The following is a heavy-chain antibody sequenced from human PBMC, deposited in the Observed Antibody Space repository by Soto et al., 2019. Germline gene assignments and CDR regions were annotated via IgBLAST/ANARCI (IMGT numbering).Heavy chain of an antibody. CDR3: ARLYSGWTFDY. CDR2: IYYSGST. V-gene: IGHV4-59*01. Sequence: SETLSLTCTVSGGSISSYYWNWIRQSPGKGLEWIGYIYYSGSTNYNPSLKSRVTISEDTSKNQFSLKLTSVTAADTAVYYCARLYSGWTFDYWGQGTLVTVSS. J-gene: IGHJ4*02. CDR1: GGSISSYY. D-gene: IGHD6-19*01.